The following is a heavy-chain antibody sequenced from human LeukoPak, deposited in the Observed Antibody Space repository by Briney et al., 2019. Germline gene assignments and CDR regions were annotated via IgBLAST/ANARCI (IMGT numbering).Heavy chain of an antibody. Sequence: PGGSLRLSCAASGFTFSSYSMNWVRQAPGKGLEWVSSISSSSSYIYYADSVKGRFTISRDNAKNSLYLQMNSLRAEDTAVYYCASLYYDSSGYVDYWGQGTLVTVSS. CDR1: GFTFSSYS. J-gene: IGHJ4*02. V-gene: IGHV3-21*01. D-gene: IGHD3-22*01. CDR2: ISSSSSYI. CDR3: ASLYYDSSGYVDY.